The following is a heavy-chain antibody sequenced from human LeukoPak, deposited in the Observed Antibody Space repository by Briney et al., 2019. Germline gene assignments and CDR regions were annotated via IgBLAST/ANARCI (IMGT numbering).Heavy chain of an antibody. J-gene: IGHJ6*03. CDR3: ARGRSSSWYLHYYYYMDV. CDR1: GYTFTSYD. Sequence: ASVKVSCKASGYTFTSYDINWVRRATGQGLEWMGWMNPNSGNTGYAQKFQGRVTITRNTSISTAYMELSSLRSEDTAVYYCARGRSSSWYLHYYYYMDVWGKGTTVTVSS. V-gene: IGHV1-8*03. D-gene: IGHD6-13*01. CDR2: MNPNSGNT.